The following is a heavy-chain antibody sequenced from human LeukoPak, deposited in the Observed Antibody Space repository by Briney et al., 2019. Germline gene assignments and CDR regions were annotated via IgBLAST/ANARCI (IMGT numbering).Heavy chain of an antibody. CDR1: GFTFSSYS. V-gene: IGHV3-21*01. J-gene: IGHJ4*02. CDR3: AKATTVTTPLVDY. CDR2: ISSSSSYI. D-gene: IGHD4-11*01. Sequence: GGSLRLSXAASGFTFSSYSMNWVRQAPGKGLEWVSSISSSSSYIYYADSVKGRFTISRDNAKNSLYLQMNSLRAEDTAVYYCAKATTVTTPLVDYWGQGTLVTVSS.